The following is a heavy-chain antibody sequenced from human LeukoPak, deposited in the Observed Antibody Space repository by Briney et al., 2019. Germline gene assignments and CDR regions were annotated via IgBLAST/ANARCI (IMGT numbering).Heavy chain of an antibody. Sequence: SETLSLTCAVYGGSFSGYYWSWIRQPPGKGLEWSGEINHSGNTNYNPSLKSRVTISVDTSKNQFSLKLSSVTAADTAVYYCARAKYSSSWYKLDAFDIWGQGTMVTVSS. CDR2: INHSGNT. CDR3: ARAKYSSSWYKLDAFDI. CDR1: GGSFSGYY. V-gene: IGHV4-34*01. J-gene: IGHJ3*02. D-gene: IGHD6-13*01.